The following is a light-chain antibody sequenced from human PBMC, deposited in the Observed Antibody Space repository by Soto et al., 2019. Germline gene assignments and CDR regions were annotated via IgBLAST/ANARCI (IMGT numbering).Light chain of an antibody. Sequence: DIQMTQSPSTLSASIGDRVTITCRASQNINVWLAWYQQKQGKAAKVLIYQASTLQSGGPSRFSGSGSGTEFTLTISSLQPDDFATYYCQQHEAYPRTFGQGTKVEIK. V-gene: IGKV1-5*03. CDR1: QNINVW. CDR2: QAS. CDR3: QQHEAYPRT. J-gene: IGKJ1*01.